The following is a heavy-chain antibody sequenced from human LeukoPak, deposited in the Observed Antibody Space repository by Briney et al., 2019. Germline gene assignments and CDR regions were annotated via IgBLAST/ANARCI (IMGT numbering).Heavy chain of an antibody. J-gene: IGHJ4*02. CDR1: VYTFTSYG. CDR3: ARVVLGSSGYFYSVDY. Sequence: ASVTVSCKASVYTFTSYGITWVRQAPGQGLEWMGWISGYNDNTNYAQKFQGRVSMTTDTSTSTAYMELRSLTSDDTAVYVCARVVLGSSGYFYSVDYWGQGTLVTVSS. D-gene: IGHD3-22*01. CDR2: ISGYNDNT. V-gene: IGHV1-18*01.